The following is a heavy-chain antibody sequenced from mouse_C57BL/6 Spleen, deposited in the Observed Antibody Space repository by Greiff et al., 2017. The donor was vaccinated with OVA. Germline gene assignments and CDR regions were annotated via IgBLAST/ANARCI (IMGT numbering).Heavy chain of an antibody. D-gene: IGHD2-3*01. V-gene: IGHV1-26*01. J-gene: IGHJ4*01. CDR3: ASMIRYAMDY. CDR2: INPNNGGT. CDR1: GYTFTDYY. Sequence: VQLQQSGPELVKPGASVKISCKASGYTFTDYYMNWVKQSHGKSLEWIGDINPNNGGTSYNQKFKGKATLTVDKSSSTAYMELRSLTSEDSAVYYCASMIRYAMDYWGQGTSVTVSS.